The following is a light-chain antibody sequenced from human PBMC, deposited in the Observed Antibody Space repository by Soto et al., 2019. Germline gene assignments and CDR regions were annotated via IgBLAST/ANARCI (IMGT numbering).Light chain of an antibody. Sequence: QSALTQPPSASGSPGQSVTISCTGTSSDVGAYNYVSWYQQHPGKAPKLIIYEVTKRPSGVPDRFSGSKSGNTASLTVSGLQAEDEAAYYCTSYAGSNNFEVFGGGTKLTVL. CDR2: EVT. V-gene: IGLV2-8*01. CDR1: SSDVGAYNY. CDR3: TSYAGSNNFEV. J-gene: IGLJ2*01.